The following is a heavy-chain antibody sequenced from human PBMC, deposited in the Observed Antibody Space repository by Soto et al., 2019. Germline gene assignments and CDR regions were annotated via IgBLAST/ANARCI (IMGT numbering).Heavy chain of an antibody. J-gene: IGHJ5*02. Sequence: GGSLRLSCSASGFTFDDYNMHWVRQAPGKGLEWVSLISRDGTNTNYAESVKGRFTISRDNSKNSLYLQMNSLRTEDTALYYCVKETYYYDVSSYYPLGSWGQGTLVTVSS. CDR3: VKETYYYDVSSYYPLGS. V-gene: IGHV3-43*01. D-gene: IGHD3-22*01. CDR2: ISRDGTNT. CDR1: GFTFDDYN.